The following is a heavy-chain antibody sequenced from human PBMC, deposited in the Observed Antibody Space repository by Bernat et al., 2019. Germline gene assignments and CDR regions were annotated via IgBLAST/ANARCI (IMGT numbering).Heavy chain of an antibody. CDR2: ISSDGRDT. CDR1: GFNVMSDG. V-gene: IGHV3-30*03. Sequence: LQLVESGGGVVLPGRSLTLSCTASGFNVMSDGMHWVRQPPGKGLEWVAVISSDGRDTYYGVSVRGRFTVSRDDSKNTLYLQVNDLRVEDTAIYYCARGGFPYFDYWGQGTLLTVSS. CDR3: ARGGFPYFDY. J-gene: IGHJ4*02.